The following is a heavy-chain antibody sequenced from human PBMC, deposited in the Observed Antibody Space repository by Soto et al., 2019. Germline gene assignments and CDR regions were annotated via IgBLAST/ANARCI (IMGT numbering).Heavy chain of an antibody. J-gene: IGHJ6*02. Sequence: GGSLKIFCKGSWYSLTSHLIRWGGPMPGKGLEWMGIIYPGDSDTRYSPSFQGQVTISADKSISTAYLQWSSLKASDTAMYYCARHEFPYYYYGMDVWGQGTTVTVSS. V-gene: IGHV5-51*01. CDR1: WYSLTSHL. CDR2: IYPGDSDT. D-gene: IGHD2-21*01. CDR3: ARHEFPYYYYGMDV.